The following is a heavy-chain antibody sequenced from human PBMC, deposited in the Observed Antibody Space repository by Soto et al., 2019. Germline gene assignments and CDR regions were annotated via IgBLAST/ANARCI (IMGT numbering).Heavy chain of an antibody. CDR3: AKKVNSGPGSQYFDY. CDR1: GFTFSSYS. Sequence: GGSLRLSCAASGFTFSSYSMSWVRQAPGKGLEWVSGFRTGGDDGTTYYADSVKGRFTISRDNSKNTLFLQMNSLRAEDTAIYYCAKKVNSGPGSQYFDYWGQGTLVTV. D-gene: IGHD3-10*01. J-gene: IGHJ4*02. CDR2: FRTGGDDGTT. V-gene: IGHV3-23*01.